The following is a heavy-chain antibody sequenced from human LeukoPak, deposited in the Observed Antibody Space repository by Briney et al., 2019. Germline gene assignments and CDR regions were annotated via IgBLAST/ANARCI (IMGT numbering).Heavy chain of an antibody. V-gene: IGHV3-33*01. D-gene: IGHD6-13*01. J-gene: IGHJ4*02. CDR1: GFTFSSYA. CDR3: TRESAGKYSSSWFDY. Sequence: RGSLRLSCTASGFTFSSYAMNWVRRAPGKGLERVAVPWYGGGNNNYPDSVRGRFTISRDNSNNTLYLQMNSLRVEDTALYSCTRESAGKYSSSWFDYWGQGTLVTVSS. CDR2: PWYGGGNN.